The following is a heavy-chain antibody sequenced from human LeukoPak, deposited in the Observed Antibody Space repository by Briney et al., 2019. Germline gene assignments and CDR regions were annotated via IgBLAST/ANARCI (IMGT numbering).Heavy chain of an antibody. CDR3: ARGLNTSPGIDY. V-gene: IGHV3-7*01. D-gene: IGHD3-16*01. Sequence: GGSLRLSCAASGFTFINYWINWVRQAPGKGLEWVANIKEDGSQKYYVESVKGRFTVSRDNAKNSVYLQVSSLRDADTGVYYCARGLNTSPGIDYWGQGTLVTVSS. CDR2: IKEDGSQK. J-gene: IGHJ4*02. CDR1: GFTFINYW.